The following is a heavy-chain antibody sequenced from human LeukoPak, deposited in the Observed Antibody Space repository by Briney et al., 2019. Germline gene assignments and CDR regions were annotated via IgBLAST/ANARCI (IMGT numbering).Heavy chain of an antibody. J-gene: IGHJ4*02. CDR2: IRYDGSNK. CDR3: ARYHCSSISCYSEVSFDS. V-gene: IGHV3-30*02. D-gene: IGHD2-2*01. CDR1: GFTFSSYG. Sequence: PGGSLRLSCAASGFTFSSYGMHWVRQAPGKGLEWVAFIRYDGSNKYYADSVKGRFTISRDNSKNTRYLQMNSLRAEDTALYYCARYHCSSISCYSEVSFDSWGQGTLVTVSS.